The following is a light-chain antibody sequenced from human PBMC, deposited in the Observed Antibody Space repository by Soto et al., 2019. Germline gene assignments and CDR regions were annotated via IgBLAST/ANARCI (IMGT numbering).Light chain of an antibody. CDR1: SVDINY. V-gene: IGLV2-8*01. J-gene: IGLJ3*02. CDR2: EVT. CDR3: SSYAGRDIWV. Sequence: QYALTQPPSASGSRGQSVTISCTGTSVDINYVSWFQQHPAKAPKLIICEVTKRPSGVPDRFSGSKSGNTASLTVSGLQDDDEADYYCSSYAGRDIWVFGGGTKLTVL.